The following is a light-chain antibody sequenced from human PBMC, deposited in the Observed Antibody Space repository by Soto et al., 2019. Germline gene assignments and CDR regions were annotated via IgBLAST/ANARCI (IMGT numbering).Light chain of an antibody. CDR1: QTISSNY. Sequence: EIVLTQSPGTLSVSPGERATLSCRASQTISSNYLAWYQQKPGQAPSLLIYGTSSRATGIPDRFSGSGSATDFTLTISSLEPEDSAIYYCQQYGSWTFGQGTKVEIK. CDR3: QQYGSWT. J-gene: IGKJ1*01. V-gene: IGKV3-20*01. CDR2: GTS.